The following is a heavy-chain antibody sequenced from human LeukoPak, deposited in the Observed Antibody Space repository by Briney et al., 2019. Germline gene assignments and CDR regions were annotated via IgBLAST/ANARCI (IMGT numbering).Heavy chain of an antibody. CDR2: IIPIFGAT. CDR1: GGTFTNYA. V-gene: IGHV1-69*05. D-gene: IGHD2-2*02. CDR3: ARVGVPATISDWFDP. J-gene: IGHJ5*02. Sequence: RASVKVSCKASGGTFTNYAISWVRQAPGQGLEWMGGIIPIFGATNYAQKLQGRVTITTDESTSTAYMELSSLRSEDTAVYYCARVGVPATISDWFDPWGQGTLVTVSS.